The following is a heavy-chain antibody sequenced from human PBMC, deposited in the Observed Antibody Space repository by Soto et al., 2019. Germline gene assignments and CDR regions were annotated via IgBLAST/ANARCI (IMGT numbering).Heavy chain of an antibody. V-gene: IGHV1-8*01. CDR2: MNPNSGNT. D-gene: IGHD3-3*01. Sequence: QVQLVQSGAEVKKPGASVKVSCKASGYTFTSYDINWVRQATGQGLEWMGWMNPNSGNTGYAQKFQGRVTMTRNTSLSTAYMAMSSLRSEGTAVYYCARSGQVGNWFDPWGQGTLVTVSS. CDR3: ARSGQVGNWFDP. J-gene: IGHJ5*02. CDR1: GYTFTSYD.